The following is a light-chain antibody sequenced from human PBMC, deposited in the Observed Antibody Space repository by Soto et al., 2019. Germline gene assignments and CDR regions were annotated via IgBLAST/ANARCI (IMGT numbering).Light chain of an antibody. J-gene: IGKJ2*01. CDR1: QSVSSN. Sequence: EIVMTQSPATLSVSPGERATLSCRASQSVSSNLAWYQQKPGQAPRLLIYGASTRATGIPARFSGSVSGTEFTLTISSLQSEDFADYYCQQYNNWPPGTFGQGTKLEIK. CDR2: GAS. CDR3: QQYNNWPPGT. V-gene: IGKV3-15*01.